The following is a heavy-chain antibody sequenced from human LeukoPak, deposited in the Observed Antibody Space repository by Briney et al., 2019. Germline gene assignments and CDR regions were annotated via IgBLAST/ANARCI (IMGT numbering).Heavy chain of an antibody. J-gene: IGHJ4*02. Sequence: GGSLRLSCAASGFTFSSYGMHWVRQAPGKGLEWVAFVRYDGINKYYADSVKGRFTISRDSSKNTLYLQMNSLRPEDTAVYYCAKGRGQSYPHYYFDSWGQGTLVTVSS. CDR3: AKGRGQSYPHYYFDS. D-gene: IGHD3-16*02. CDR2: VRYDGINK. V-gene: IGHV3-30*02. CDR1: GFTFSSYG.